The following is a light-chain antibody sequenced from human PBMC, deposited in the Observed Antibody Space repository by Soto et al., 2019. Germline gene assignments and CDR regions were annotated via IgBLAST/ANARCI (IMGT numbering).Light chain of an antibody. J-gene: IGLJ3*02. Sequence: QSVLTQPASVSGSPGQAITISCAGTSSDIGSYDFVSWHQQHPGKAPKLMISEVTTRPSGVSDRFSGSKSGNTASLTISRLQAEDEAHYYCSSYTTAYTQVFGGGTKLTVL. V-gene: IGLV2-14*01. CDR1: SSDIGSYDF. CDR2: EVT. CDR3: SSYTTAYTQV.